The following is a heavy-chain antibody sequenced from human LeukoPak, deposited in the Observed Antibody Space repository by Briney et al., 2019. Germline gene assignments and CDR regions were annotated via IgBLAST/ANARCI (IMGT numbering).Heavy chain of an antibody. V-gene: IGHV1-8*02. D-gene: IGHD5-18*01. CDR1: GGTFSSYA. Sequence: ASVKVSCKASGGTFSSYAISWVRQAPGQGLEWMGWMNPNSGNTGYAQKFQGRVTMTRNTSISTAYMELSSLRSEDTAVYYCARDQRGYSYGRFYYYYYMDVWGKGTTVTISS. J-gene: IGHJ6*03. CDR2: MNPNSGNT. CDR3: ARDQRGYSYGRFYYYYYMDV.